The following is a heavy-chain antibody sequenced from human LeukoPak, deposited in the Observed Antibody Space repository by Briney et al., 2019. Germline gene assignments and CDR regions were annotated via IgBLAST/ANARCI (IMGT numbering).Heavy chain of an antibody. J-gene: IGHJ5*02. CDR1: GYTFTSYG. CDR3: ARDPDLDCSGGSCYYNWFDP. Sequence: ASVKVSCKASGYTFTSYGISWVRQAPGQGLEWMGWISAYNGNTYYAQKLQGRVTMTTDTSTSTAYMELRSLRSDDTAVYYCARDPDLDCSGGSCYYNWFDPWGQGTLVTVSS. D-gene: IGHD2-15*01. CDR2: ISAYNGNT. V-gene: IGHV1-18*01.